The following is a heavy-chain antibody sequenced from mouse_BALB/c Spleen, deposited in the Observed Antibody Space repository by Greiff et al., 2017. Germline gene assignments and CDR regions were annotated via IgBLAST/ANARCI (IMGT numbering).Heavy chain of an antibody. D-gene: IGHD1-1*01. CDR1: GYTFTSYW. V-gene: IGHV1-5*01. CDR2: IYPGNSDT. Sequence: EVQLQQSGTVLARPGASVKMSCKASGYTFTSYWMHWVKQRPGQGLEWIGAIYPGNSDTSYNQKFKGKAKLTAVTSTSTAYMELSSLTNEDSAVYYCTRSGYYGSSFDYWGQGTTLTVSS. CDR3: TRSGYYGSSFDY. J-gene: IGHJ2*01.